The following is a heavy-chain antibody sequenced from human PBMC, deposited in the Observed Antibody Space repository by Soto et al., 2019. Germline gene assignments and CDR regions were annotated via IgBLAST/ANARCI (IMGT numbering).Heavy chain of an antibody. CDR1: RFSFSSYE. V-gene: IGHV3-23*01. J-gene: IGHJ4*02. CDR2: VSLTGDRT. Sequence: EVQLLESGGGLVQPGGSLRLSCVASRFSFSSYEMSWVRQAAGKGLEWVSRVSLTGDRTNHAGSVKGRFTVSRDNFKNTLYLEMDSLRPEDTAIYYCARGGGYCTPTSCAIDSWGRGTPVTVSS. CDR3: ARGGGYCTPTSCAIDS. D-gene: IGHD2-8*01.